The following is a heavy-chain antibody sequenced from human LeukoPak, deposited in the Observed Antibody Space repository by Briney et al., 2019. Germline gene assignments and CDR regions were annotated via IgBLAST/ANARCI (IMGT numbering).Heavy chain of an antibody. D-gene: IGHD3-10*01. Sequence: GGSLRLSCAASGFTFSSYAMSWVRQAPGKGLEWVSDINGSGGNTYYADSVKGRFTISRDTSRNTLYLQMNSLRAEDTAMYYCAKPLMRDRWFGESWGQGTLVTVSS. CDR2: INGSGGNT. CDR1: GFTFSSYA. J-gene: IGHJ5*02. V-gene: IGHV3-23*01. CDR3: AKPLMRDRWFGES.